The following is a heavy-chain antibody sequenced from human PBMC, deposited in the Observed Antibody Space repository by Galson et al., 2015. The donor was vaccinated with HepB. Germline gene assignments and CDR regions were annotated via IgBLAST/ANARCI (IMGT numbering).Heavy chain of an antibody. CDR3: ARGLYDSSGYYLFLDY. Sequence: SLRLSCAASGFTFSDHYMEWVRQAPGKGLEWVGRVRTQAYTYLTEYAASVKGRFTIPRDDSKNSLYLQMDSLKTDDTAVYYCARGLYDSSGYYLFLDYWGQGTLVTVSS. CDR2: VRTQAYTYLT. D-gene: IGHD3-22*01. V-gene: IGHV3-72*01. J-gene: IGHJ4*02. CDR1: GFTFSDHY.